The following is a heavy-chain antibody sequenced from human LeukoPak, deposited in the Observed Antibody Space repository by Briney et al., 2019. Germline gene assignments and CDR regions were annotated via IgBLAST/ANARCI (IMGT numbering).Heavy chain of an antibody. CDR1: GYNFINYW. D-gene: IGHD5-18*01. Sequence: GESLQISCKGSGYNFINYWIGWVRQMPGKGLEWMGIIYPGDSDTRYSPSFQGQVTISADKSISTAYLQWSSLKASDTAMYYCAGAAASYGSHSVPYYFDYWGQGTLVTVSS. CDR2: IYPGDSDT. CDR3: AGAAASYGSHSVPYYFDY. V-gene: IGHV5-51*01. J-gene: IGHJ4*02.